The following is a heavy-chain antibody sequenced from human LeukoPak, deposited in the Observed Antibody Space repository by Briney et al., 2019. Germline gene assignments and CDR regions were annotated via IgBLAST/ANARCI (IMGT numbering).Heavy chain of an antibody. D-gene: IGHD6-19*01. V-gene: IGHV1-2*02. Sequence: ASVKVSCEASGYTFTDNYIHWVRQAPGQGLQWIGWINPNSGGTDYAQRLQGRATMTRDTSISTAYMELSRLTSDDTAVYYCARGFQQWLINNWGQGTLVTVSS. CDR2: INPNSGGT. J-gene: IGHJ4*02. CDR1: GYTFTDNY. CDR3: ARGFQQWLINN.